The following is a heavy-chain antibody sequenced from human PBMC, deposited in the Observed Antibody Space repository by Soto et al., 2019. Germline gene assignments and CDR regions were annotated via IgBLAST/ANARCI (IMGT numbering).Heavy chain of an antibody. CDR2: ISVYNGNT. D-gene: IGHD3-10*01. CDR1: CYNFINYG. J-gene: IGHJ4*02. CDR3: VRDLDGSGSYYTDY. V-gene: IGHV1-18*01. Sequence: SVQVSCKASCYNFINYGINLLRQAPGQGLEWMGWISVYNGNTKYAQKLQGRVTMTTDTSTSTAYMELRSLRSDDTAVYYCVRDLDGSGSYYTDYWGLGTLVTVSS.